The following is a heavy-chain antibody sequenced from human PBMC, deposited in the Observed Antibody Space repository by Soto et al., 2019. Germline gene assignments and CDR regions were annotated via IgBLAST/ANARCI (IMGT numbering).Heavy chain of an antibody. CDR3: ACAGGDAFDI. D-gene: IGHD3-10*01. V-gene: IGHV2-5*02. CDR1: GFSLSTSGVG. Sequence: QITLKESGPTLVKPTQTLTLTCTFSGFSLSTSGVGVGWIRQPPGKALEGLALIYWDDDKRYSPSLKSRITIXXDASKNQVGLTLTNMAPVDTATDLCACAGGDAFDIWGQGTMVTVSS. J-gene: IGHJ3*02. CDR2: IYWDDDK.